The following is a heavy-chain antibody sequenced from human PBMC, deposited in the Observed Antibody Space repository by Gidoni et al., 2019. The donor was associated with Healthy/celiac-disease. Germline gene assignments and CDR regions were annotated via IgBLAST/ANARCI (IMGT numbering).Heavy chain of an antibody. CDR1: GFTFSSYS. CDR3: ARDYVPDCSSTSCYVSNYYYGMDV. CDR2: IRSSSSNM. Sequence: EVQLVESGGGLVQPGGSLRLSCAASGFTFSSYSMNWVRQAPGKWLEWGSYIRSSSSNMYYADAVKGRFTISRDNAKNSLYLQMNSLRDEDTAVYYCARDYVPDCSSTSCYVSNYYYGMDVWGQGTTVTVSS. J-gene: IGHJ6*02. D-gene: IGHD2-2*01. V-gene: IGHV3-48*02.